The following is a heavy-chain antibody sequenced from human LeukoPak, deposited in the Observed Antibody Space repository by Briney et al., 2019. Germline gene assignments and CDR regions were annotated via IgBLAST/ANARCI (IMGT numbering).Heavy chain of an antibody. D-gene: IGHD3-10*01. CDR1: GGSFSGYY. CDR2: INHSGST. CDR3: ARARAGYFDY. V-gene: IGHV4-34*01. J-gene: IGHJ4*02. Sequence: SETLSLTCAVYGGSFSGYYWSWIRQPPGKGLEWIGEINHSGSTNYNPSLKSRVTISVDTSKNQFSLKLSSATAADTAVYYCARARAGYFDYWGQGTLVTVSS.